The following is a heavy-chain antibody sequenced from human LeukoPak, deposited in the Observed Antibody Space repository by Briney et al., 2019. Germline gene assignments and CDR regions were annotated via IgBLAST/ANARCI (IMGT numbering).Heavy chain of an antibody. CDR3: ARDLGYGHGYFDY. CDR1: GGSISTYY. CDR2: IYYSGST. J-gene: IGHJ4*02. V-gene: IGHV4-59*01. D-gene: IGHD3-22*01. Sequence: SETLSLTCTVSGGSISTYYWSWMRRPPGRGLEWIGYIYYSGSTNHNPSLQSRVTISVDTSKNQFSLKLSSVTAADTAVYYCARDLGYGHGYFDYWGQGTLVTVSS.